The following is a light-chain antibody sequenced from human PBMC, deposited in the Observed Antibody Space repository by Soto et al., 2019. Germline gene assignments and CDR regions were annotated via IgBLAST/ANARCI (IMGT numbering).Light chain of an antibody. CDR2: GAS. CDR3: QQYSYWPPVT. J-gene: IGKJ4*01. CDR1: QRVSSN. Sequence: EIVMTQSPATLSVSPGERATLSCRASQRVSSNLAWYQQKPGQAPRLLIYGASTRATGIPARFSGSGSGTEFTLTISSLQSEDFAIYYCQQYSYWPPVTFGGGTKVEIK. V-gene: IGKV3-15*01.